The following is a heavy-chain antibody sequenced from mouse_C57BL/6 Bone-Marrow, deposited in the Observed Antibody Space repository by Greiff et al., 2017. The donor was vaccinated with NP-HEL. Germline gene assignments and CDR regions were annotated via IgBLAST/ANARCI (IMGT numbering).Heavy chain of an antibody. J-gene: IGHJ2*01. CDR1: GYTFTSYW. Sequence: QVQLKQPGAELVRPGSSVKLSCKASGYTFTSYWMHWVKQRPIQGLEWIGNIDPSDSETHYNQKFKDKATLTVDKSSSTAYMQLSSLTSEDSAVYYCERYYYEDYFDYWGQGTTLTVSS. CDR3: ERYYYEDYFDY. D-gene: IGHD1-1*01. V-gene: IGHV1-52*01. CDR2: IDPSDSET.